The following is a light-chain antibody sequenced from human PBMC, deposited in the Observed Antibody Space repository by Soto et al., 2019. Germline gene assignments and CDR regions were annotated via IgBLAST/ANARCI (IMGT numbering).Light chain of an antibody. CDR1: QSVSSVS. CDR3: QQYGGSPLVT. J-gene: IGKJ2*01. V-gene: IGKV3-20*01. Sequence: EIVLTQSPGTLSLSPGERATLSCRASQSVSSVSLAWYRQKPGQAPRLLVYGASTRATGIPDRFSGSGSGTDFTLTISRLEPEDFAVYYCQQYGGSPLVTFGQGTKLEIK. CDR2: GAS.